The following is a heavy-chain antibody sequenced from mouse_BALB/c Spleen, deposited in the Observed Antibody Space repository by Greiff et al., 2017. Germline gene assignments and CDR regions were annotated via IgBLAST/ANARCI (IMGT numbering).Heavy chain of an antibody. CDR2: IRNKANGYTT. CDR3: ARDIPGKGAMDY. V-gene: IGHV7-3*02. Sequence: EVKLVESGGGLVQPGGSLRLSCATSGFTFTDYYMSWVRQPPGKALEWLGFIRNKANGYTTEYSASVKGRFTISRDNSQSILYLQMNTLRAEDSATYYGARDIPGKGAMDYWGQGTSVTVSS. D-gene: IGHD1-3*01. CDR1: GFTFTDYY. J-gene: IGHJ4*01.